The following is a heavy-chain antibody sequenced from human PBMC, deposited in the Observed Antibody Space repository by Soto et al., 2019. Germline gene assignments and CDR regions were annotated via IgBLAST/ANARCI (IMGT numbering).Heavy chain of an antibody. Sequence: EVQLLESGGGLVQPGGSLRLSCAASGFTFSSYAMSWVRQAPGKGLEWVSTISGSGGSTYYADSVKGRFTISRDNSNDTLYLQMVSLRADEPAVSYCPAGIYSYGMDVWGQGTTVTVAS. CDR2: ISGSGGST. CDR1: GFTFSSYA. D-gene: IGHD6-13*01. CDR3: PAGIYSYGMDV. V-gene: IGHV3-23*01. J-gene: IGHJ6*02.